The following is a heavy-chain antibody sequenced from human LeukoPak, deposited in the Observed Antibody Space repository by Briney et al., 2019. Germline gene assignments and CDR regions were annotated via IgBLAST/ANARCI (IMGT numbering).Heavy chain of an antibody. V-gene: IGHV4-59*01. D-gene: IGHD3-10*01. CDR1: GGSISSYY. J-gene: IGHJ3*02. CDR3: AREALNFTMDAFDI. CDR2: IYYSGST. Sequence: SETLSLTCTVSGGSISSYYWSWIRPPPGKGLEWIGYIYYSGSTNYNPSLKSRVTISVDTSKNQFSLKLSSVTAADTAVYYCAREALNFTMDAFDIWGQGTMVTVSS.